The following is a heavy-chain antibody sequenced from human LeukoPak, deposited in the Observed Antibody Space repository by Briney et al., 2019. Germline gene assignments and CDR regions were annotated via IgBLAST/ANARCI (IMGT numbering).Heavy chain of an antibody. D-gene: IGHD2-8*01. CDR3: AKARYCSNGECYPQYYFDF. V-gene: IGHV3-23*01. Sequence: GGSLRLSCAASGFPFSSYDMTWVRQAPGKGLDWVSVISGGGTTTYYADFARGRFTISRDNSKNTLTLQMDSLRAEDTAVYYCAKARYCSNGECYPQYYFDFWGQGTLVTVSS. CDR1: GFPFSSYD. J-gene: IGHJ4*02. CDR2: ISGGGTTT.